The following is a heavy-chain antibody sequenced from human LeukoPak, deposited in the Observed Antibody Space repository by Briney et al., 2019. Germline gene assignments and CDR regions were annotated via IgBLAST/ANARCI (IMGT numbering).Heavy chain of an antibody. D-gene: IGHD1-26*01. CDR1: GYTFTSYG. CDR3: AREGIVGATRKRGFDY. J-gene: IGHJ4*02. CDR2: ISAYNGNT. V-gene: IGHV1-18*01. Sequence: GASVRVSCKASGYTFTSYGISWVRQAPGQGLEWMGWISAYNGNTNYAQKLQGRVTMTTDTSTSTAYMELRSLRSDDTAVYYCAREGIVGATRKRGFDYWGQGTLVTVSS.